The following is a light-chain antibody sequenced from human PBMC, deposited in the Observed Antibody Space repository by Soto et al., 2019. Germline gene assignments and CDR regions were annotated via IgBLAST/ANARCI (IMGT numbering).Light chain of an antibody. V-gene: IGLV2-14*01. CDR2: DVS. J-gene: IGLJ1*01. CDR1: SSDVGGYNY. Sequence: QSALNQPASVSGSPGQSITISCTGTSSDVGGYNYVSWYQQHPGKAPKLMIYDVSNRPSGVSNRFSGSESGNTASLTISGLQAEDEADYYCCSYTSSSTFVFGSGTKRTVL. CDR3: CSYTSSSTFV.